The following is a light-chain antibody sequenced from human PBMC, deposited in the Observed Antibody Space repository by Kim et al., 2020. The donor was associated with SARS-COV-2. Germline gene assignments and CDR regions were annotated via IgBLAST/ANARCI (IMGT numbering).Light chain of an antibody. CDR1: SGYSNYK. V-gene: IGLV9-49*01. CDR3: GADHGSGSNFVYV. CDR2: VGTGGIVG. J-gene: IGLJ1*01. Sequence: CTLSSGYSNYKVDWYTQGPGQGPRYVMRVGTGGIVGSKGDGIPDRFSVLGSGLNRYLTIKNIQEEDESDYHCGADHGSGSNFVYVFGTGTKVTVL.